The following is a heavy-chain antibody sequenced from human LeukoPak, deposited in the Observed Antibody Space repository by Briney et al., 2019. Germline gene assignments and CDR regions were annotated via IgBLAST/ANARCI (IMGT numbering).Heavy chain of an antibody. D-gene: IGHD3/OR15-3a*01. V-gene: IGHV3-9*01. J-gene: IGHJ3*02. CDR3: AKDIGRTGFDAFDI. CDR2: ISWNSGSI. Sequence: GGSLRLSCAASGFTFDDYAVHWVRQAPGKGLEWVSGISWNSGSIGYADSVKGRFTISRDNAKNSLYLQMNSLRAEDTALYYCAKDIGRTGFDAFDIWGQGTMVTVSS. CDR1: GFTFDDYA.